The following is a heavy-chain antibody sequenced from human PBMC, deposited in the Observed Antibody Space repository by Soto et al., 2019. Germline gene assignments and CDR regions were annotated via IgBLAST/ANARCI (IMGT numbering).Heavy chain of an antibody. CDR2: ILYDGINK. V-gene: IGHV3-30-3*01. D-gene: IGHD6-13*01. CDR3: ARDQQLVQGNYFYVMDV. Sequence: QVQLVESGGGVVQPGRSLRLSCAASGFTFSSYAMHWVRQAPGKGLEWVAVILYDGINKYYADSVKGRFTISRDNSKNTLYLQMNSLRPEDTAVYYCARDQQLVQGNYFYVMDVWGQGTTVTVSS. J-gene: IGHJ6*02. CDR1: GFTFSSYA.